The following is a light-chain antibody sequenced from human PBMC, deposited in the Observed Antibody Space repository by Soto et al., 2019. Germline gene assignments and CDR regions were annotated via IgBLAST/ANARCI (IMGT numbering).Light chain of an antibody. CDR2: DAS. V-gene: IGKV3-11*01. CDR1: QSVGTY. J-gene: IGKJ3*01. CDR3: QQRAKWPPGFT. Sequence: EIMLTQSPATLSLSPGERATLFCRASQSVGTYLAWYQQKPGQAPRLLIYDASNRATGILARFRGSGSGTDFSLTINSLEPDDFAVYYCQQRAKWPPGFTFGPGTKVEIK.